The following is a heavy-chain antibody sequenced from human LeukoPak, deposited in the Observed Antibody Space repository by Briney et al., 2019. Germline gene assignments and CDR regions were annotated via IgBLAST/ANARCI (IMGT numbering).Heavy chain of an antibody. Sequence: PGGSLRLSCAASGFTLSSYTMNWVRQAPGKGLEWVSYITSSSATIYYADSVKGRFTISRDNAKNSLYLQMNSLRAEDTAVYYCARLTGDAFDIRGQGTMVTVSS. CDR2: ITSSSATI. CDR3: ARLTGDAFDI. J-gene: IGHJ3*02. CDR1: GFTLSSYT. D-gene: IGHD7-27*01. V-gene: IGHV3-48*01.